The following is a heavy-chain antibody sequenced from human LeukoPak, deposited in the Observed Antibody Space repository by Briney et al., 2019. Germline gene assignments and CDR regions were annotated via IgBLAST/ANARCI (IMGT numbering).Heavy chain of an antibody. CDR3: AKDLMEGHY. V-gene: IGHV3-30*18. Sequence: LAGGSLRLSCAASGFTFSNYGMHWVRQAPGKGLEWVAVISYDGSNKYYADSVKGRFTISRDNSKNTLYLQMNSLRAEDTAVYYCAKDLMEGHYWGQGTLVTVSS. D-gene: IGHD3-10*01. CDR2: ISYDGSNK. CDR1: GFTFSNYG. J-gene: IGHJ4*02.